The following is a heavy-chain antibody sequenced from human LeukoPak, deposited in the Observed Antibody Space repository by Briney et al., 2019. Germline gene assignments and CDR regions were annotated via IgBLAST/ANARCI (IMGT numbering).Heavy chain of an antibody. CDR2: IYSGGST. D-gene: IGHD3-10*02. V-gene: IGHV3-53*01. CDR1: GFTVSSNY. CDR3: EREVCLDY. Sequence: PGGSLRLSCAASGFTVSSNYMSWVRQAPGKGLEWVSVIYSGGSTYYADSVKGRFTTSRDNSKNTLYLQMNSLRAEDTAVYYCEREVCLDYWGQGTLVTVSS. J-gene: IGHJ4*02.